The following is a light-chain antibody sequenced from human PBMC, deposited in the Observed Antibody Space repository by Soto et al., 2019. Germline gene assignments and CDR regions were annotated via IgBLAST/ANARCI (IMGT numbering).Light chain of an antibody. CDR1: LSVSGY. V-gene: IGKV3-11*01. Sequence: EIVLTQSPASLALSPGERATLSCRASLSVSGYLAWYQQRPNQAPRLLIHGTSNRATGIPARFSGEGSGTAFTLTISSLEPEDSAVYYCQQRANFGQGTRLEIK. CDR2: GTS. CDR3: QQRAN. J-gene: IGKJ5*01.